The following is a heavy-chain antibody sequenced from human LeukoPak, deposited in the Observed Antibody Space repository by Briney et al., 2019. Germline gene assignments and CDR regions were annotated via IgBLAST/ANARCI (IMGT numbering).Heavy chain of an antibody. Sequence: SETLSPTCTVSGGSISSSSYYWGWIRQPPGKGLEWIGSIYYSGSTYYNPSLKSRVTISVDTSKNQFSLKLTSVTAADTAVYYCARSCIAARPPQPCTFDYWGQGTLVTVSS. D-gene: IGHD6-6*01. CDR2: IYYSGST. CDR3: ARSCIAARPPQPCTFDY. CDR1: GGSISSSSYY. J-gene: IGHJ4*02. V-gene: IGHV4-39*01.